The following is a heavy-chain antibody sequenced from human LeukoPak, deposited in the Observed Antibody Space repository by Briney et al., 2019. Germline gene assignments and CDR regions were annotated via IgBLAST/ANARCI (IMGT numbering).Heavy chain of an antibody. V-gene: IGHV1-18*01. CDR3: ASPGDYYGSGSYPYPYYYGMDV. CDR1: GYTFTSYG. J-gene: IGHJ6*02. Sequence: ASVKVSCKASGYTFTSYGISWVRQAPGQGLEWMGRISAYNGKTNYAQKLQGRVTMTTDTSTSTAYMELRSLRSDDTAVDYCASPGDYYGSGSYPYPYYYGMDVWGQGPTVPVSS. CDR2: ISAYNGKT. D-gene: IGHD3-10*01.